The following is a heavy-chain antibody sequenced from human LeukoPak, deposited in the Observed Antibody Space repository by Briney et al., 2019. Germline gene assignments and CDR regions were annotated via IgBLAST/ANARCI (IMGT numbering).Heavy chain of an antibody. CDR1: GLTFSSYS. J-gene: IGHJ4*02. CDR3: ARDGAPQLGY. D-gene: IGHD6-13*01. Sequence: GGSLRLSCAASGLTFSSYSMNWVRQAPGKGLEWVSSISSSSSYIYYADSVKGRFTISRDNGKNSLYLQMNSLRAEDTAVYYCARDGAPQLGYWGQGTLVTVSS. V-gene: IGHV3-21*01. CDR2: ISSSSSYI.